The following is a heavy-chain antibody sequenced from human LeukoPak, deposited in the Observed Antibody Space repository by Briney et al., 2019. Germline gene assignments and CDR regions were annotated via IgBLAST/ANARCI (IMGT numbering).Heavy chain of an antibody. J-gene: IGHJ4*02. V-gene: IGHV1-18*01. Sequence: ASVKVSCKASGYTFTSYGISWERQAPGQGLEWMGWISAYNGNTNYAQKLQGRVTMTTDTSTSTAYMELRSLRSDDTAVYYCARDRGAGSYYPDDYWGQGTLVTVSS. D-gene: IGHD1-26*01. CDR3: ARDRGAGSYYPDDY. CDR1: GYTFTSYG. CDR2: ISAYNGNT.